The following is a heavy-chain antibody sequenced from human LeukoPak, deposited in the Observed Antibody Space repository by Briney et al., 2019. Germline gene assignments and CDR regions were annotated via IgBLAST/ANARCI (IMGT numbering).Heavy chain of an antibody. J-gene: IGHJ5*02. D-gene: IGHD2-2*01. Sequence: HPGGSLRLSCAASGFTFSSYSMNWVRQAPGKGLEWVSYIRSSGDTMYYADSVKGRFTISRDNAKNSLYLQMNSLRAEDTALYYCAKVGSGCSSTSCYAASYLDPWGQGTLVTVSS. CDR2: IRSSGDTM. V-gene: IGHV3-48*04. CDR3: AKVGSGCSSTSCYAASYLDP. CDR1: GFTFSSYS.